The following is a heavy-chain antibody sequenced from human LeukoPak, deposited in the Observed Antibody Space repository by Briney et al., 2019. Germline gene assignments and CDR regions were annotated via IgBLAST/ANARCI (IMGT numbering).Heavy chain of an antibody. Sequence: PSETLSHTCALCGGSLSGYYWSWIRHPPGKGLEWMGEIKHSRSTKYNPSLKSRVTISVDTSKNQFSLKLSSVTAADTAVYYCARGRNIVEVPAATRAAHGFDPWGQGTLVTVSS. J-gene: IGHJ5*02. CDR1: GGSLSGYY. D-gene: IGHD2-2*01. CDR3: ARGRNIVEVPAATRAAHGFDP. V-gene: IGHV4-34*01. CDR2: IKHSRST.